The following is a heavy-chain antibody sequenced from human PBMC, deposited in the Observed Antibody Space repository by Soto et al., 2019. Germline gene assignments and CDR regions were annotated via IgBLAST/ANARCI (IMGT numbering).Heavy chain of an antibody. J-gene: IGHJ2*01. CDR1: GYTFTSYG. CDR3: ARDRARDSSGWYRYFDL. V-gene: IGHV1-18*01. Sequence: QVQLVQSGAEVKKPGASVKVSCKASGYTFTSYGISWVRQAPGQGLEWMGWISAYNGNTNYAQKLQGRVTMTTDTSTSTAYMELRSLRSDDTAVYYCARDRARDSSGWYRYFDLWGRGTLVTVSS. CDR2: ISAYNGNT. D-gene: IGHD6-19*01.